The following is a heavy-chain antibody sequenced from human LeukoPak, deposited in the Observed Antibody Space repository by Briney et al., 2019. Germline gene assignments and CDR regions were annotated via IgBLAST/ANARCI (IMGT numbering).Heavy chain of an antibody. Sequence: GRSLRLSCAASGFTFSSYGMHWVRQAPGKGLEWVAVIWYDGSNKYYVDSVKGRFTISRDNSKNTLYLQMNSLRAEDTAVYYCAKGDIVATTPDYWGQGTLVTVSS. CDR3: AKGDIVATTPDY. CDR1: GFTFSSYG. D-gene: IGHD5-12*01. J-gene: IGHJ4*02. V-gene: IGHV3-33*06. CDR2: IWYDGSNK.